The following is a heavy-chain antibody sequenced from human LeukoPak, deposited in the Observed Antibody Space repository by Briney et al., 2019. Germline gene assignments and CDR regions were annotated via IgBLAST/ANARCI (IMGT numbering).Heavy chain of an antibody. Sequence: GGSLRLSCAASGFTFSTYSMNWVRQAPGKGLEWVSSITSTSSYIYYADSVKGRFTISRDNAKNSLCLQMNSLRAEDTAVYYCASWVVTPIDYWGQGTLVTVSS. CDR2: ITSTSSYI. V-gene: IGHV3-21*01. D-gene: IGHD4-23*01. CDR1: GFTFSTYS. CDR3: ASWVVTPIDY. J-gene: IGHJ4*02.